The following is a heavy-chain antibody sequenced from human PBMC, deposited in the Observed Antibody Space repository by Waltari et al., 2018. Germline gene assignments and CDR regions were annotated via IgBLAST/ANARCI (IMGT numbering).Heavy chain of an antibody. J-gene: IGHJ4*02. CDR3: AREYCGGDCRLFDY. CDR2: VNPNGGGT. V-gene: IGHV1-2*02. Sequence: LVQSGAEVMEPGASVQVSCKASRDAVTEPYKHWVRQAPGQGLEWMGWVNPNGGGTKYAQRFAGRIILTWDTSISTAYMAFSGLTSADTAVYFCAREYCGGDCRLFDYWGQGTLVTVSS. D-gene: IGHD2-21*02. CDR1: RDAVTEPY.